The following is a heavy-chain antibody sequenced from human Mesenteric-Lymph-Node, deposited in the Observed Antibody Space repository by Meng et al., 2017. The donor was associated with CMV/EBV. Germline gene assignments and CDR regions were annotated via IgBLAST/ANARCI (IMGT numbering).Heavy chain of an antibody. CDR2: ISSSSSYI. CDR3: ARDSYCSSTSCYDY. CDR1: GFTVSSYA. J-gene: IGHJ4*02. V-gene: IGHV3-21*01. D-gene: IGHD2-2*01. Sequence: GGSLRLSCAASGFTVSSYAMNWVRQAPGKGLEWVSSISSSSSYIYYADSVKGRFTISRDNAKNSLYLQMNSLRAEDTAVYYCARDSYCSSTSCYDYWGQGTLVTVSS.